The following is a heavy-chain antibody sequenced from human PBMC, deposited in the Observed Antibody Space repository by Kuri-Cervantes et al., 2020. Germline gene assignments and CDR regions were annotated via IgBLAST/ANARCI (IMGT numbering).Heavy chain of an antibody. D-gene: IGHD3/OR15-3a*01. J-gene: IGHJ4*02. CDR2: TKQDGSEK. CDR3: ARGQGLGY. Sequence: GGSLRPSCVASGFTLSNFWMNWVRQAPGKGLEWVANTKQDGSEKYYVDSVNGLFTISRDSAKNSLYLQMVSLRVEDTAVYYCARGQGLGYWGQGTLVTVSS. V-gene: IGHV3-7*04. CDR1: GFTLSNFW.